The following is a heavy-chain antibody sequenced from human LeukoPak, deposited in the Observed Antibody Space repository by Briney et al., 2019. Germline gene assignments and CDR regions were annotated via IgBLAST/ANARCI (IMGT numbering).Heavy chain of an antibody. J-gene: IGHJ5*02. D-gene: IGHD6-13*01. V-gene: IGHV1-18*01. CDR1: GYTFTSYD. CDR3: ARTTVGQQLVLGGFDP. Sequence: ASVKVSCKASGYTFTSYDISWVRQAPGQGLEWMGWISAYNGNTNYAQKLQGRVTMTTATSTSTAYMELRSLRSDDTAVYYCARTTVGQQLVLGGFDPWGQGTLVTVSS. CDR2: ISAYNGNT.